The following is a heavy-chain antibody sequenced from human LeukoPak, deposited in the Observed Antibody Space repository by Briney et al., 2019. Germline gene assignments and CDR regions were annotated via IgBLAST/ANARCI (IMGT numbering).Heavy chain of an antibody. CDR3: ARGLNDSWTGENY. Sequence: SSETLSLTCAVYDGSSSGYYWSWIRQLPGKGLEWIGEINHSGSTNYNPSLKSRVTISLDTSKSQFSLKVRYVTAADTAVYYCARGLNDSWTGENYWGQGTLVTVSS. D-gene: IGHD3-3*01. J-gene: IGHJ4*02. CDR2: INHSGST. V-gene: IGHV4-34*01. CDR1: DGSSSGYY.